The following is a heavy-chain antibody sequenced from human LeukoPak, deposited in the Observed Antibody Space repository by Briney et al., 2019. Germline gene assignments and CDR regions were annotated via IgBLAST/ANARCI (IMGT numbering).Heavy chain of an antibody. CDR3: ARGLYGSGSPRDY. V-gene: IGHV4-34*01. Sequence: SETLSLTCAVYGGSFSGYYWSWIRQPPGKGLEWIGEINHSGSTNYNPSLKSRVTISVDTSKNQFSLKLSSVTAADTAVYYCARGLYGSGSPRDYWGQGTLVTVSS. J-gene: IGHJ4*02. CDR1: GGSFSGYY. D-gene: IGHD3-10*01. CDR2: INHSGST.